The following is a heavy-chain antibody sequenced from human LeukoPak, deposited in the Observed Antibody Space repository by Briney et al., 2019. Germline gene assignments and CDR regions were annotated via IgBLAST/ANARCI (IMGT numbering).Heavy chain of an antibody. J-gene: IGHJ4*02. V-gene: IGHV4-39*01. D-gene: IGHD3-10*01. CDR1: PCSTMSNNDY. CDR2: IYYSGST. CDR3: AVSAGDYFDY. Sequence: SETLSLTCTVSPCSTMSNNDYCGWIRQPPGKGLEWIGTIYYSGSTYYNPSLKSRVTISVDTSKNQFSLKQSSVTAADTAVYYFAVSAGDYFDYWGQGTLVTVSS.